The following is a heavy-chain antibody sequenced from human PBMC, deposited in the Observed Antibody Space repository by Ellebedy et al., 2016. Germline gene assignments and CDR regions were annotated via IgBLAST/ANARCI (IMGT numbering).Heavy chain of an antibody. CDR3: ARHSYHKAYFDY. J-gene: IGHJ4*02. V-gene: IGHV4-39*01. CDR1: GGSISSSSYY. D-gene: IGHD3-10*01. CDR2: IYYSGST. Sequence: SETLSLTCTVSGGSISSSSYYWGWIRQPPGKGLEWIGSIYYSGSTYYNPSLKSRVTISVDTSKNQFSLKLSSVTAADTAVYYCARHSYHKAYFDYWGQGTLVTVSS.